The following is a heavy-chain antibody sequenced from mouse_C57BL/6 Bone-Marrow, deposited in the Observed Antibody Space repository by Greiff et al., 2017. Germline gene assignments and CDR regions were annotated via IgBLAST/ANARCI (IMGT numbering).Heavy chain of an antibody. Sequence: VQLQQSGAELARPGASVKLSCKASGYTFTSYGISWVKQRTGQGLEWIGEIYPRSGTTYYNEKFKGKATLTADKSSSTAYMELRSLTSEDSAVYYCARSDGYYGFAYWGQGTLVTVSA. CDR2: IYPRSGTT. J-gene: IGHJ3*01. CDR3: ARSDGYYGFAY. CDR1: GYTFTSYG. V-gene: IGHV1-81*01. D-gene: IGHD2-3*01.